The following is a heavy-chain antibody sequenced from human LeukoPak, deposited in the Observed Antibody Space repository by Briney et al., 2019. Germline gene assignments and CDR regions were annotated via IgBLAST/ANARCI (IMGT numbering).Heavy chain of an antibody. J-gene: IGHJ4*02. V-gene: IGHV1-46*01. CDR3: ARVVQYNSGYFDY. CDR1: GYIFTTYG. D-gene: IGHD6-19*01. CDR2: INPSGGST. Sequence: ASVKVSCKTSGYIFTTYGMSWVRQAPGQGLEWMGIINPSGGSTSYAQKFQGRVTMTRDMSTSTAYMELSRLTSEDTAVYYCARVVQYNSGYFDYWGQGTLVTVSS.